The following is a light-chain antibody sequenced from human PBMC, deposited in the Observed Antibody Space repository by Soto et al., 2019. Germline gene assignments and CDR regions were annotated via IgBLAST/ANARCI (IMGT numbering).Light chain of an antibody. CDR1: QTISTW. V-gene: IGKV1-5*01. J-gene: IGKJ1*01. Sequence: DIQVTQSPPTLCASVGARVTITCRASQTISTWMAWYQQKPGKAPKLLVYDASTLQSGVASRFSGSGSGTEFTLIISGLQPDDSATYYCQQYTNTNNPWMFGQGTKVDIK. CDR2: DAS. CDR3: QQYTNTNNPWM.